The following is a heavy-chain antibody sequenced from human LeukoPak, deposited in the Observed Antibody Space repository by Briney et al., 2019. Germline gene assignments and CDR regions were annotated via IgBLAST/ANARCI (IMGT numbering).Heavy chain of an antibody. Sequence: PGGSLRLSCAASGFTFSSYGMHWVRQAPGKGLEWVAVIWYDGSNKYYADSVKGRFTISRDNSKNTLYLQMNSLRAEDTAVYYCAKEVAPYAPFDYWGQGTQVTVSS. CDR3: AKEVAPYAPFDY. CDR2: IWYDGSNK. D-gene: IGHD2-2*01. CDR1: GFTFSSYG. J-gene: IGHJ4*02. V-gene: IGHV3-33*06.